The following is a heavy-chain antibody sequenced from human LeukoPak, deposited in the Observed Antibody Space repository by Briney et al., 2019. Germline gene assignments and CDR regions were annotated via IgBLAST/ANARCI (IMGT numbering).Heavy chain of an antibody. D-gene: IGHD2-15*01. Sequence: GGSLRLSCAASGFTFSSYAMHWVRQAPGKGLEWVAVISYDGSNKYYADSVKGRFTISRDNSKNTLYLQMNSLRAEDTAVYYCARDRWYCSGGSCSYYYYYYYMDVWGKGTTVTVSS. CDR1: GFTFSSYA. J-gene: IGHJ6*03. CDR2: ISYDGSNK. V-gene: IGHV3-30*04. CDR3: ARDRWYCSGGSCSYYYYYYYMDV.